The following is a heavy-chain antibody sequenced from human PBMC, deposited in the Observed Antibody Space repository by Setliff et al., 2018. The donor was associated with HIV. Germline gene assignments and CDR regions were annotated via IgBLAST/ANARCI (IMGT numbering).Heavy chain of an antibody. V-gene: IGHV1-2*06. Sequence: ASVKVSCKASGYTFTTYAMNWVRQAPGQGLQWMGRINPNIGSTNYAQNFQGRATMTRDTSVNTAFMELSNLRSDDTAVYYCARVSSFNKIIREAFDIWGQGTLVTVSS. CDR1: GYTFTTYA. CDR3: ARVSSFNKIIREAFDI. CDR2: INPNIGST. J-gene: IGHJ3*02. D-gene: IGHD3-10*01.